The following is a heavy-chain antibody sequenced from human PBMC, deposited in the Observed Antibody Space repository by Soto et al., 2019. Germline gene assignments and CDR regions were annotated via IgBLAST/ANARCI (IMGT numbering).Heavy chain of an antibody. CDR1: GGSFSGYY. CDR2: INHSGST. J-gene: IGHJ5*02. CDR3: ARGPDIVVVVAATRFWWFDP. V-gene: IGHV4-34*01. D-gene: IGHD2-15*01. Sequence: SETLSLTCAVYGGSFSGYYWSWIRQPPGKGLEWIGEINHSGSTNYNPSLKSRVTISVDTSKNQFSLKLSSVTAADTAVYYCARGPDIVVVVAATRFWWFDPWGQGTLVTSPQ.